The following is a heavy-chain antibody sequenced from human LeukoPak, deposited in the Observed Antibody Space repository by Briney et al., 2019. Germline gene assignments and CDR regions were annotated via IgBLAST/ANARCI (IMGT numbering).Heavy chain of an antibody. D-gene: IGHD3-10*01. CDR1: GFTFSTYA. Sequence: HPGGSLRLSCTASGFTFSTYAMHWVRQAPGKGLEWVAVIWSDGSDKYYADSVKGRFTISRDNSKNTLYLQMNSLRDEDTGVYYCARDGSLWGPMDSYWNFDLWGRGTLVTVSS. V-gene: IGHV3-33*01. CDR2: IWSDGSDK. J-gene: IGHJ2*01. CDR3: ARDGSLWGPMDSYWNFDL.